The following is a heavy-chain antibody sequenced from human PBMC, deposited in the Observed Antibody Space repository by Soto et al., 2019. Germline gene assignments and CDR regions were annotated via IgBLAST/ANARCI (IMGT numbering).Heavy chain of an antibody. J-gene: IGHJ3*02. V-gene: IGHV1-69*13. D-gene: IGHD3-22*01. CDR1: GGTFSSYA. Sequence: SVKVSCKASGGTFSSYAISWVRQAPGQGLEWMGGIIPIFGTANYAQKFQGRVTITADESTSTAYMELSSLRSEDTAVYYCARVRYYDSSGYYWDAFDIWGQGTMVTVSS. CDR3: ARVRYYDSSGYYWDAFDI. CDR2: IIPIFGTA.